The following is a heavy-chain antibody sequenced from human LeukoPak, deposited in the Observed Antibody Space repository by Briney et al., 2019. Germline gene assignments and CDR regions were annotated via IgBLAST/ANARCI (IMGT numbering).Heavy chain of an antibody. CDR1: GGSINNYY. D-gene: IGHD2-15*01. V-gene: IGHV4-59*01. J-gene: IGHJ6*03. CDR2: IYHSGST. Sequence: PSETLSLTCSVSGGSINNYYWSWIRKPPGKGLEWIGYIYHSGSTNYNPSLKSRVTISIDTSKNQFSLDLNSVTAADTAVYYCARFGCSGGACYAGLYNYYMNVWGTGTTVTVSS. CDR3: ARFGCSGGACYAGLYNYYMNV.